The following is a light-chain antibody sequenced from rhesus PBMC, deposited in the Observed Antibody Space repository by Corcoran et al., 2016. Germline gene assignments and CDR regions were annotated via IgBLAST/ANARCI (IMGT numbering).Light chain of an antibody. CDR2: AAS. CDR3: QQHNSHPLT. Sequence: DIQMTQSPSSLSASVGDRVTITCRASQTISSYLAWYQQKPGKVPKLLIYAASTLQSGVPFRFSGSGSGTDFTLTISSLQPEDFATYYCQQHNSHPLTFDQGTKVEIK. J-gene: IGKJ1*01. CDR1: QTISSY. V-gene: IGKV1-44*03.